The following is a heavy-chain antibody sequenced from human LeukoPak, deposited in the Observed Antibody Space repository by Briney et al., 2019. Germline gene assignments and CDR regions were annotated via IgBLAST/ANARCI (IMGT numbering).Heavy chain of an antibody. D-gene: IGHD2-2*03. Sequence: PGRSLRPSCAASGFTFSDYGIHWVRQAPSKGLGWGEVLTTHGNYEYSQDTVQGRFTIPRDDSKNTVSLQMHSLRGEDTAVYYCARDWIDRSLDYWGQGTLVTVSS. CDR3: ARDWIDRSLDY. CDR1: GFTFSDYG. V-gene: IGHV3-33*01. CDR2: LTTHGNYE. J-gene: IGHJ4*02.